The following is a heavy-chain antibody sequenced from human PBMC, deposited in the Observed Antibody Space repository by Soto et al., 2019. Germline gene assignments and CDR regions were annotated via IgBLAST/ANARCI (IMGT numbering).Heavy chain of an antibody. Sequence: GGSLRLSCVASGFTFSNYNMNWVRQAPGKGLEWVSHISGTSVYIHYADSVKGRFTISRDTSKNILYLQMNSLRAEDTAVYYCAKDEGAEDDILTGYPLFDYRGQGILVTVSS. CDR3: AKDEGAEDDILTGYPLFDY. J-gene: IGHJ4*02. CDR1: GFTFSNYN. V-gene: IGHV3-21*01. CDR2: ISGTSVYI. D-gene: IGHD3-9*01.